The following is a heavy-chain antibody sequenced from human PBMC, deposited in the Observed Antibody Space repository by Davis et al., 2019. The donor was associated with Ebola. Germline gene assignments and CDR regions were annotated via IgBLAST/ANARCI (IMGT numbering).Heavy chain of an antibody. CDR3: ARGSRYQVLMPLDS. D-gene: IGHD2-2*01. Sequence: GESLKISCATSGFTFSKYAMHWVHQAPGKGLEWMSMISFDEGNRYYADSVKGRFTISRDNSKNTLYLQLSSVRAEDTAVYFCARGSRYQVLMPLDSWGQGTLVTVSS. CDR1: GFTFSKYA. CDR2: ISFDEGNR. J-gene: IGHJ4*02. V-gene: IGHV3-30-3*01.